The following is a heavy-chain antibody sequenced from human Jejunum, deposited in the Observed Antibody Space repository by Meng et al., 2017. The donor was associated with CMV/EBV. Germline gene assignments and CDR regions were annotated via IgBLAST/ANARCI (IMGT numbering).Heavy chain of an antibody. J-gene: IGHJ4*02. Sequence: TCSDYYMDWVRQAPGKGLEGVGRIRNKVNSYTTEYDASVKGRFTISRDDSKKSLYLQMDSLKTEDTAVYYCTRERHLHGPASAFFDYWGQGALVTVSS. CDR2: IRNKVNSYTT. V-gene: IGHV3-72*01. D-gene: IGHD3-10*01. CDR1: TCSDYY. CDR3: TRERHLHGPASAFFDY.